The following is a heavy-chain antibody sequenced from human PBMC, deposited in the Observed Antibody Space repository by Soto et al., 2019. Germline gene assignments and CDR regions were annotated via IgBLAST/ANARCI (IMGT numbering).Heavy chain of an antibody. D-gene: IGHD1-26*01. CDR1: GFTFREHY. CDR3: ARYSGSYSRGLDS. J-gene: IGHJ4*02. V-gene: IGHV3-72*01. Sequence: EVQLGESGGGLVQPGGSLRLDCAASGFTFREHYREWVRQAPGKGLEWVGRIRNKANSYNTEYAASGKGRFTISRDDSRHSLYLQMNSLKTEDTAVFYCARYSGSYSRGLDSWGQGTPVIVSS. CDR2: IRNKANSYNT.